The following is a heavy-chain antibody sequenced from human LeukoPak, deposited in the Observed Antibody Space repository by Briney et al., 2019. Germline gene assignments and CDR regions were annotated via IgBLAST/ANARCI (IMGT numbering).Heavy chain of an antibody. CDR1: GGSISSHY. V-gene: IGHV4-59*11. Sequence: SETLYLTCTVSGGSISSHYWSWIRQPPGKGLEWIGYIYYSGSTNYNPSLKSRVTISVDTSKNQFSLKLSSVTAADTAVYYCARVMAGAGTGWFDPWGQGTLVTVSS. CDR2: IYYSGST. D-gene: IGHD6-13*01. CDR3: ARVMAGAGTGWFDP. J-gene: IGHJ5*02.